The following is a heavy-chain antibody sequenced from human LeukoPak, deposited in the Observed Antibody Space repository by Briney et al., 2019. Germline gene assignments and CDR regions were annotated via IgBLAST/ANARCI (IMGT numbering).Heavy chain of an antibody. CDR1: GFAFSNYP. V-gene: IGHV3-23*01. CDR2: ISSSSGYT. Sequence: GGSLRLSCAASGFAFSNYPMSWVRQAPGKGLEWVSAISSSSGYTDYAASVKGRFTISRDNSKNTLYLQMNSLRAEDTAVYYCAGHYYGSGSYYRGYFDYSGQGTLVTVSS. D-gene: IGHD3-10*01. CDR3: AGHYYGSGSYYRGYFDY. J-gene: IGHJ4*02.